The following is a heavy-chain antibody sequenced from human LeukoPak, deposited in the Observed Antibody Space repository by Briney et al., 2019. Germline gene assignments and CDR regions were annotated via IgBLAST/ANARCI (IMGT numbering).Heavy chain of an antibody. CDR2: IIPIFGTA. CDR3: ARSQLLSGHMFDP. V-gene: IGHV1-69*05. Sequence: GASVKVSCKASGGTFSSYAISWVRQAPGQGLEWMGGIIPIFGTANYAQKFQGRVTITTDESTSTAYMELSSLRSEDTAVYYCARSQLLSGHMFDPWGQGTLVTVSS. CDR1: GGTFSSYA. D-gene: IGHD2-2*01. J-gene: IGHJ5*02.